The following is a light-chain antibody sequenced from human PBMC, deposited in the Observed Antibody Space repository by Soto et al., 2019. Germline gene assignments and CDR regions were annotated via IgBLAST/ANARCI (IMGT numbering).Light chain of an antibody. CDR3: QHYDAYSRT. CDR1: QSIDSW. CDR2: KAS. V-gene: IGKV1-5*03. Sequence: DIQMTQSPSTLSASIGDRVTITCRARQSIDSWLAWYQQKPGKAPKLLIYKASSLQSGVPSRFSGSGSGTEFTLTISGLQPDDFATYYCQHYDAYSRTFGQGTKVDVK. J-gene: IGKJ1*01.